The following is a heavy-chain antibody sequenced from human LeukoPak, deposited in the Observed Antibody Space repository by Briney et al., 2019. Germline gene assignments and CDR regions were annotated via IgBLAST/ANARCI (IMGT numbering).Heavy chain of an antibody. CDR1: GYTFTDHY. V-gene: IGHV1-2*02. Sequence: ASVKVSCKTSGYTFTDHYIHWVRQAPGQGLEWMGWIDPNSGGTNYAQKFQGRVTMTRDTSISTAYMEVRRMRSDDTALYYCARDGVVRGVIIYWGQGTPVTVSS. D-gene: IGHD3-10*01. J-gene: IGHJ4*02. CDR2: IDPNSGGT. CDR3: ARDGVVRGVIIY.